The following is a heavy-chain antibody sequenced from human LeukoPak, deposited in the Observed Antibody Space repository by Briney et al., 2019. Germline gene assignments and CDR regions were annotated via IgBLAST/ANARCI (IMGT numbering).Heavy chain of an antibody. CDR3: ARDFNDSSGYYYVEY. CDR2: IYHSGST. J-gene: IGHJ4*02. D-gene: IGHD3-22*01. CDR1: GGSFSGYY. V-gene: IGHV4-34*01. Sequence: PSETLSLTCAVYGGSFSGYYWSWIRQPPGKGLEWIGEIYHSGSTNYNPSLKSRVTISVDKSKNQFSLKLSSVTAADTAVYYCARDFNDSSGYYYVEYWGQGTLVTVSS.